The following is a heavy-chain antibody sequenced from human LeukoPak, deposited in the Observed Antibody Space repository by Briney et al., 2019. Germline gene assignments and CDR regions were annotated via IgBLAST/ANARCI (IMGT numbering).Heavy chain of an antibody. V-gene: IGHV3-30*04. CDR1: GFTFSSYA. CDR3: ASPFGGYSSGLAY. CDR2: ISYDGSNK. J-gene: IGHJ4*02. D-gene: IGHD6-19*01. Sequence: GRSLRLSCAASGFTFSSYAMHWVRQAPGKGLEWVAVISYDGSNKYYADSVKGRFTISRDNSKNTLYLQMNSLRAEDTAVYYCASPFGGYSSGLAYWGQGTLVTVSS.